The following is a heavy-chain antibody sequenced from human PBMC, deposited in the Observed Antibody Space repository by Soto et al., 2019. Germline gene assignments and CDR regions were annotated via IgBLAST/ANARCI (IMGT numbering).Heavy chain of an antibody. CDR1: GGTFSSYA. CDR3: AREEPCDSSGYTDNWFDP. V-gene: IGHV1-69*13. Sequence: SVKVSCKASGGTFSSYAISWVRQAPGQGLEWMGGIIPIFGTANYAQKFQGRVTITADESTSTAYMELSSLRSEDTAVYYCAREEPCDSSGYTDNWFDPWGQGTLVTVSS. D-gene: IGHD3-22*01. CDR2: IIPIFGTA. J-gene: IGHJ5*02.